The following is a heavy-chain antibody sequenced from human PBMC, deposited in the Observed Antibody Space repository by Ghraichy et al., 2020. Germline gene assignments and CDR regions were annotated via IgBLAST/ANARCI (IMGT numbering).Heavy chain of an antibody. CDR3: VRDRTVAGTGPHFDY. CDR2: IHPDGSDT. CDR1: GFTLSSHW. J-gene: IGHJ4*02. D-gene: IGHD6-13*01. V-gene: IGHV3-74*01. Sequence: GESLNISCAVSGFTLSSHWMHWVRQAPGKGLVLVSRIHPDGSDTTYADSVKGRFTISRDNAENMVYLQMNSLRAEDAAVYYCVRDRTVAGTGPHFDYWGQGTLVTVSS.